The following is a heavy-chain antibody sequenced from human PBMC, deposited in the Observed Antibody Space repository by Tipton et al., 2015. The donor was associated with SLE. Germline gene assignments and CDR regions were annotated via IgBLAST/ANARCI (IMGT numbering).Heavy chain of an antibody. CDR1: EGTFSSYI. D-gene: IGHD3-3*01. CDR2: IIPILGIA. J-gene: IGHJ6*04. CDR3: AKAVDIWSGYRV. Sequence: QSGAEVKKPGSSMNVSCKASEGTFSSYIISWVRQAPGQGLEWMGRIIPILGIANYAQKFQGRVTITADKSTSTAYMELNSLRSEDTAVYYCAKAVDIWSGYRVWGKGTAVTVSS. V-gene: IGHV1-69*04.